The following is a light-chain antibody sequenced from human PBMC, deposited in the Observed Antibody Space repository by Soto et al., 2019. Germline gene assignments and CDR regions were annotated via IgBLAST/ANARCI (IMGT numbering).Light chain of an antibody. CDR1: HSVSSS. V-gene: IGKV3-15*01. CDR2: GAS. J-gene: IGKJ1*01. CDR3: HHYQTWPWT. Sequence: EVVMTQSPATLSVSPGESATISCRDSHSVSSSLAWYQQKPGQTPRLLIYGASTRATGVPARFIGSGSGTEFTLTRGSLQSEDFASYYCHHYQTWPWTFGIWTK.